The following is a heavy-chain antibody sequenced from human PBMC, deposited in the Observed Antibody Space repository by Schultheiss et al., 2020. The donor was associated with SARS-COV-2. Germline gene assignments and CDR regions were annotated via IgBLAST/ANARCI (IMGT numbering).Heavy chain of an antibody. Sequence: GGSLRLSCAASGFTFDDYGMSWVRQAPGKGLEWVSGINWNGGSTGYADSVKGRFTISRDNSKNTLYLQMNSLRAEDTAVYYCARDASAVVHQYYGMDVWGQGTTVTVSS. D-gene: IGHD6-19*01. J-gene: IGHJ6*02. CDR2: INWNGGST. CDR3: ARDASAVVHQYYGMDV. V-gene: IGHV3-20*04. CDR1: GFTFDDYG.